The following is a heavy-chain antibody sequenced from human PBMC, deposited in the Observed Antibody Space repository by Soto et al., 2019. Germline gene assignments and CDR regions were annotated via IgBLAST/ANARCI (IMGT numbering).Heavy chain of an antibody. CDR3: AREATKEGIYGDYDY. CDR1: GGSISSSSYY. CDR2: IYYSGST. J-gene: IGHJ4*02. Sequence: SETLSLTCTVSGGSISSSSYYWGWIRQPPGKGLEWIGSIYYSGSTYYNPSLKSRVTISVDTSKNQFSLKLSSVTAADTAVYYCAREATKEGIYGDYDYWGQGTLVTVSS. V-gene: IGHV4-39*07. D-gene: IGHD4-17*01.